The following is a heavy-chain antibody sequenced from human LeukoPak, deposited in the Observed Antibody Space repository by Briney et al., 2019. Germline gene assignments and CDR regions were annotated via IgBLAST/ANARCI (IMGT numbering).Heavy chain of an antibody. CDR3: AREEGSFSSGWYYYYMDV. CDR1: GYTFTGYY. V-gene: IGHV1-2*02. D-gene: IGHD6-19*01. CDR2: INPNSGGT. J-gene: IGHJ6*03. Sequence: ASVKVSCKASGYTFTGYYMHWVRQAPGQGLEWMGWINPNSGGTNYAQKFQGRVTMTEDTSTDTAYMELSSLRSEDTAVYYCAREEGSFSSGWYYYYMDVWGKGTTVTISS.